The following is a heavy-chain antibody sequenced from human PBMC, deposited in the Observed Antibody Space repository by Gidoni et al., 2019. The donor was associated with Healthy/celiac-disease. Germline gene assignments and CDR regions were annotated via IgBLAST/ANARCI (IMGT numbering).Heavy chain of an antibody. CDR1: GFTFSSYS. D-gene: IGHD5-12*01. J-gene: IGHJ6*02. CDR3: AGHLRILYYYYGMDV. V-gene: IGHV3-21*01. CDR2: ISSSNSYK. Sequence: VQLVESGGGLVKPGGSLRLSCAASGFTFSSYSMHWVRQAPGKGLESVTSISSSNSYKDDSDSVKVRFTIDRYNAKNSLYLQMNSLRAEDTAVYDCAGHLRILYYYYGMDVWGQGTTVTVSS.